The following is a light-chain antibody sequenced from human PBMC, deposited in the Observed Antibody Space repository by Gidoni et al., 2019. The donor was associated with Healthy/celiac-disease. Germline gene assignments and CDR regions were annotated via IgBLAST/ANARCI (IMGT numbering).Light chain of an antibody. CDR2: GAS. J-gene: IGKJ5*01. Sequence: VMTQSPATLSVSPGERATLSCRASQSVSSNLAWYQQKHGQAPRLLIYGASTRDTGIPARFSSSGSGTEFTLTISSLQSEDFAVYYCQQYNNWPPITFGQGTRLEIK. CDR3: QQYNNWPPIT. V-gene: IGKV3-15*01. CDR1: QSVSSN.